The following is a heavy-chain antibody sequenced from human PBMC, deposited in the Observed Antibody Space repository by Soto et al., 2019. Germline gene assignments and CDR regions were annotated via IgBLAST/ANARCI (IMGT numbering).Heavy chain of an antibody. J-gene: IGHJ5*02. CDR2: IKSKTDGGTT. Sequence: PGGSLRLSCAASGFTFSNAWMSWVRQAPGKGLEWVGRIKSKTDGGTTDYAAPVKGRFTISRDDSKNTLYLQMNSLKTEDTAVYYCTTEGPGPRVRGEIKRTTRYNWFDPWGQGTLVTVSS. CDR3: TTEGPGPRVRGEIKRTTRYNWFDP. D-gene: IGHD3-10*01. CDR1: GFTFSNAW. V-gene: IGHV3-15*01.